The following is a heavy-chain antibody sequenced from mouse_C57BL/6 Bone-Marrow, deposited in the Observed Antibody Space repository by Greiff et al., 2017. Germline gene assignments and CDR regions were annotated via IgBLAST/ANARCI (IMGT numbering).Heavy chain of an antibody. D-gene: IGHD4-1*01. Sequence: VQLQQSGAELVRPGTSVKVSCKASGYAFTNYLIAWVKQRPGQGLEWIGVITPGSGGTNYNEKFKGKAKLTTDKSSSAAYMQLSSLTSEDSAVYFCARSKNWDSWFAYWGQGTLVTVSA. CDR3: ARSKNWDSWFAY. V-gene: IGHV1-54*01. CDR1: GYAFTNYL. CDR2: ITPGSGGT. J-gene: IGHJ3*01.